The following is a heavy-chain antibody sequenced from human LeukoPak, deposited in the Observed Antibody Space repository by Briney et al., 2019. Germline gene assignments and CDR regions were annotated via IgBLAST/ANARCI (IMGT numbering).Heavy chain of an antibody. CDR1: GFTFSSYW. CDR3: ARGDTAMVSWYAFDI. D-gene: IGHD5-18*01. V-gene: IGHV3-7*01. CDR2: IKQDGSEK. Sequence: GGSLRLSCAASGFTFSSYWMSWVRQAPGKGLERVANIKQDGSEKYYVDSVKGRFTISRDNAKNSLYLQMNSLRAEDTAVYYCARGDTAMVSWYAFDIWGQGTMVTVSS. J-gene: IGHJ3*02.